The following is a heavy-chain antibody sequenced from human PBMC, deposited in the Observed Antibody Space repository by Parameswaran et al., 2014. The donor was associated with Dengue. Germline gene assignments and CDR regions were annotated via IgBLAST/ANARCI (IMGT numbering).Heavy chain of an antibody. V-gene: IGHV1-46*01. CDR2: INPSGGST. D-gene: IGHD6-13*01. Sequence: WVRQAPGQGLEWMGIINPSGGSTSYAQKFQGRVTMTRDTSTSTVYMELSSLRSEDTAVYCCARGGIAAAGIYYYYGMDVWGQGTTVTVSS. J-gene: IGHJ6*02. CDR3: ARGGIAAAGIYYYYGMDV.